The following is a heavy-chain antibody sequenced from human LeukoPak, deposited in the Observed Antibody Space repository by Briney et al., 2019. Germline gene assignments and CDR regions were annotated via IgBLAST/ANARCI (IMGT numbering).Heavy chain of an antibody. Sequence: GGSLRLSCAASGFTFSSYSMNWVRQAPGKGLEWVSSISSSSSYIYYADSVKGRFTNSRDNAKSSLYLQMNSLRAEDTAVYYCARDLRYFDPGFYWYFDLWGRGTLVTVSS. D-gene: IGHD3-9*01. J-gene: IGHJ2*01. V-gene: IGHV3-21*01. CDR3: ARDLRYFDPGFYWYFDL. CDR2: ISSSSSYI. CDR1: GFTFSSYS.